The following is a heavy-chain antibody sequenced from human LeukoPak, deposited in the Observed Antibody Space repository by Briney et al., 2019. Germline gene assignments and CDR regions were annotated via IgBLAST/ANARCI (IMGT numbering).Heavy chain of an antibody. V-gene: IGHV4-4*02. J-gene: IGHJ6*03. D-gene: IGHD3-10*01. CDR3: ARAVGVYYGSGSYYYYYMDV. CDR2: IYHTGGT. Sequence: SETLSLTCTVSGDSISGTTNWWSWVRQPPGKGLEWIGEIYHTGGTNYNPSLKSRVTISVDTSKNQFSLKLSSVTAADTAVYYCARAVGVYYGSGSYYYYYMDVWGKGTTVTISS. CDR1: GDSISGTTNW.